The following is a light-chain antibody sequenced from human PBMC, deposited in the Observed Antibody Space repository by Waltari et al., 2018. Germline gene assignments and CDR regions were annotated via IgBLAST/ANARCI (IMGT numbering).Light chain of an antibody. CDR2: YDD. J-gene: IGLJ3*02. CDR1: ISNIGNNA. Sequence: QSVLTQPPSVSEAPRQRVTISCSGSISNIGNNAVNWYQQLPGKAPKLLIYYDDLLPSGVSNRFSGSKSGTSASLAISRLQFEDEAEYYCAAWDDSLNGRVFGGGTKLTVL. CDR3: AAWDDSLNGRV. V-gene: IGLV1-36*01.